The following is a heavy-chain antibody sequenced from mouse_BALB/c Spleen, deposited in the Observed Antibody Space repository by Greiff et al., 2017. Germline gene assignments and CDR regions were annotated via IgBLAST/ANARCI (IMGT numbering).Heavy chain of an antibody. CDR1: GFNIKDTY. CDR2: IDPANGNT. Sequence: EVQLKESGAELVKPGASVKLSCTASGFNIKDTYMHWVKQRPEQGLEWIGRIDPANGNTKYDPKFQGKATITADTSSNTAYLQLSSLTSEDTAVYYCAPYGYWYFDVWGAGTTVTVSS. J-gene: IGHJ1*01. V-gene: IGHV14-3*02. CDR3: APYGYWYFDV. D-gene: IGHD1-1*01.